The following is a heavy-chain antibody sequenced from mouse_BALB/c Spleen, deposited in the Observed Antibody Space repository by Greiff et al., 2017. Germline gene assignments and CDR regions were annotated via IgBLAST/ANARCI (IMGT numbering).Heavy chain of an antibody. CDR3: ARSGDYDNYAMDY. Sequence: EVQLQESGPGLVKPSQSLSLTCTVTGYSITSDYAWNWIRQFPGNKLEWMGYISYSGSTSYNPSLKSRISITRDTSKNQFFLQLNSVTTEDTATYYCARSGDYDNYAMDYWGQGTSVTVSS. V-gene: IGHV3-2*02. CDR2: ISYSGST. J-gene: IGHJ4*01. CDR1: GYSITSDYA. D-gene: IGHD2-4*01.